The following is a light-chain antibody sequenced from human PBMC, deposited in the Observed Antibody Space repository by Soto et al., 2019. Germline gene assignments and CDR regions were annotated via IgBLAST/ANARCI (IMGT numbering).Light chain of an antibody. J-gene: IGKJ1*01. Sequence: IVLPQSPVTLALSPGERAVLSCRASQSVSTSLAWYQHKPGQAPRLFIYDASKRAPGIPARFRGSGSGTDFTLTISSLEPEDIAVDYCQVRDVWPSFGQGTKVEIK. CDR2: DAS. CDR1: QSVSTS. CDR3: QVRDVWPS. V-gene: IGKV3-11*01.